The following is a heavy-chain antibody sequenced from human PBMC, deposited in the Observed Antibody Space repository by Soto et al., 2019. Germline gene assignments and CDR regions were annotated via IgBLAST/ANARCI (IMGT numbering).Heavy chain of an antibody. CDR1: GYTFTGYY. J-gene: IGHJ4*02. CDR2: INPNSGGT. Sequence: ASVKVSCKASGYTFTGYYMHWVRQAPGQGLEWMGWINPNSGGTNYAQKFQGRVTMTRDTSISTAYMELSRLRSDDTAVYYCARDYYGSGSYSNPGFYFDYWGQGTLVTVSS. D-gene: IGHD3-10*01. CDR3: ARDYYGSGSYSNPGFYFDY. V-gene: IGHV1-2*02.